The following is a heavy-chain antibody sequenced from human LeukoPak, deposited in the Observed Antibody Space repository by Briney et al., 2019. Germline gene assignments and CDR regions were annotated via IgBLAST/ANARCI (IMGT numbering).Heavy chain of an antibody. J-gene: IGHJ4*02. Sequence: ASVKVSCKVSGYTLTELSMHWVRQAPGKGLEWMGGFDPEDGETIYAQKFQGRVTMTEDTSTDIAYMELSSLRSEDTAVYYCATAEDIVVAPDYWGQGTLVTVSS. CDR1: GYTLTELS. D-gene: IGHD2-2*01. CDR3: ATAEDIVVAPDY. V-gene: IGHV1-24*01. CDR2: FDPEDGET.